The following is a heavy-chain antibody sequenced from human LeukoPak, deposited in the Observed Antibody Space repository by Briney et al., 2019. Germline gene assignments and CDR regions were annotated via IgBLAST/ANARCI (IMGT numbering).Heavy chain of an antibody. CDR1: GFTFSSYA. Sequence: GGSLRLSCAASGFTFSSYAMHWVRQAPGKGLEWVAVISYDGSNKYYADSVKGRFTISRDNSKNTLYLQMNSLGAEDTAVYYCARDPHDYGDYGAFDIWGQGTMVTVSS. J-gene: IGHJ3*02. CDR3: ARDPHDYGDYGAFDI. CDR2: ISYDGSNK. V-gene: IGHV3-30*01. D-gene: IGHD4-17*01.